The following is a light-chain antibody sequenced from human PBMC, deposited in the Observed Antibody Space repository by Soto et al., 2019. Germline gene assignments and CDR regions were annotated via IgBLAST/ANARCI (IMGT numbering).Light chain of an antibody. V-gene: IGKV3-11*01. Sequence: EIVLTQSPDTLSLSPGERATLSCRASQSVRSSLAWYQQKPGQAPRLLIYDASNRATGIPARFSGSGPGTDLTLTISSLEPEDFAVYCCQQRSNWPPEVTFGPGTKVDIK. CDR2: DAS. CDR3: QQRSNWPPEVT. CDR1: QSVRSS. J-gene: IGKJ3*01.